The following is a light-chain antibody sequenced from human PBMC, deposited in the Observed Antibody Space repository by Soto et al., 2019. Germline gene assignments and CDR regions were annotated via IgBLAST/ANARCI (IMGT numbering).Light chain of an antibody. CDR1: SSDVGSYNR. Sequence: QSALTQPASVSGSPGQSITISCTGTSSDVGSYNRVSWYQKYPGKAPRLLIYEDVTRTSGGFNRFSGSKSDNTASLRISGLEAEDEADYYCFSYAGGSSWVVGGGTQLT. CDR2: EDV. J-gene: IGLJ3*02. V-gene: IGLV2-23*01. CDR3: FSYAGGSSWV.